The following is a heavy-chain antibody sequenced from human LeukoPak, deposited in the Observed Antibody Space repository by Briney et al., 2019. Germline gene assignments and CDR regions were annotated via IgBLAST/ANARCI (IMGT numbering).Heavy chain of an antibody. CDR3: ARDLGYCSGETCSFHGIDV. CDR2: ASFGGSNR. J-gene: IGHJ6*02. V-gene: IGHV3-30*04. CDR1: GFTFYSFD. D-gene: IGHD2-15*01. Sequence: PGGSLRLSCAASGFTFYSFDMHWVRQAPGKGLESVAAASFGGSNRYNADSVEGRFTVSRDNSRYIMYLQMNSLRPEDTAVYYCARDLGYCSGETCSFHGIDVWGQGTTVIVYS.